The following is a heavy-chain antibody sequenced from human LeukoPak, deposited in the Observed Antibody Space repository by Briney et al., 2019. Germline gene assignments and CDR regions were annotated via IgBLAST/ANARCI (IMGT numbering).Heavy chain of an antibody. V-gene: IGHV4-39*07. CDR1: GGSISSSSYY. CDR2: IYYSGST. CDR3: ARVKSTVTDNWFDP. D-gene: IGHD4-17*01. J-gene: IGHJ5*02. Sequence: SETLSLTCTVSGGSISSSSYYWGWIRQPPGKGLEWIGSIYYSGSTYYNPSLKSRVTISVDTSKSQFSLKLSSVTAADTAVYYCARVKSTVTDNWFDPWGQGTLVTVSA.